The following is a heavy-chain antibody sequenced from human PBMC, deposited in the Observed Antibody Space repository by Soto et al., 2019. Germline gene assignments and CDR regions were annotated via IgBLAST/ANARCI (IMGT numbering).Heavy chain of an antibody. V-gene: IGHV3-33*01. Sequence: QVQLVESGGGVVQPGRSLRLSCAASGFIFSSYGMHWVRQAPGKGLEWVAVIWYDGSNKYYADSVKGRFTISRDNSKNTLYLQMNSLRAEDTAVYYCATSVPYYYDSSGYYRTSPFDYWGQGTLVTVSS. CDR1: GFIFSSYG. J-gene: IGHJ4*02. CDR3: ATSVPYYYDSSGYYRTSPFDY. D-gene: IGHD3-22*01. CDR2: IWYDGSNK.